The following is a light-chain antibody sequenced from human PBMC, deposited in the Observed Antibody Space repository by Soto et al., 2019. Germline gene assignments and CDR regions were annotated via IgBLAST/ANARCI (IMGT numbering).Light chain of an antibody. V-gene: IGKV4-1*01. Sequence: DIVMTQSPDSLAVSLGERATINCKSSQTILYSSNSKNYLTWYQQKPGQPPKLLIYWASARESGVPDRFSGSGSGTNFTLNIRSLQADDVGVYYCQQYYSPPLTFGGGTKVAIK. CDR3: QQYYSPPLT. CDR1: QTILYSSNSKNY. J-gene: IGKJ4*01. CDR2: WAS.